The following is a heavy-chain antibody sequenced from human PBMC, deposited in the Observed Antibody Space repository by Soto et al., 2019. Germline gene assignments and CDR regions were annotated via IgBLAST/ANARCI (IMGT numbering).Heavy chain of an antibody. CDR2: MNPNNGDT. J-gene: IGHJ4*01. CDR1: GYTFTSFD. D-gene: IGHD6-6*01. Sequence: QVQLVQSGVELKKPGASVKVACKTSGYTFTSFDISWVRQASGHGLEWMGWMNPNNGDTVFAQKFQGRLSMTRNTSISTAYMELSSLRSDDTAVYYCARVEGQLDYWGQGTLVTVSS. V-gene: IGHV1-8*01. CDR3: ARVEGQLDY.